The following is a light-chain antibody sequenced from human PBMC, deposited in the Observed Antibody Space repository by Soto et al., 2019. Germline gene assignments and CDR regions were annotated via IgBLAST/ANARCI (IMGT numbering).Light chain of an antibody. J-gene: IGLJ2*01. CDR1: NIGSKS. CDR3: QVWDRSSDQGV. CDR2: YDS. V-gene: IGLV3-21*04. Sequence: SYELTQPPSVSVAPGKTARITCGGTNIGSKSVHWYQQKPGQAPVLVIYYDSDRPSGIPERFSGSNSGNTATLTISRVEAGDEADYYCQVWDRSSDQGVFGGGTKLTVL.